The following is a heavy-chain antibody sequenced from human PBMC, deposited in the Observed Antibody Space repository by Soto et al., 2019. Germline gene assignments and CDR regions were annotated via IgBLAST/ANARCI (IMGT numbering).Heavy chain of an antibody. CDR2: ISYDGSNK. D-gene: IGHD1-20*01. Sequence: GGSLRLSFAASGFTFSSYAMHWVRQAPGKGLEWVAVISYDGSNKYYADSVKGRFTISRDNSKNTLYLQMNSLRAEDTAVYYCARDLFKRITGTRPTWGRGTLVTVS. CDR1: GFTFSSYA. V-gene: IGHV3-30-3*01. CDR3: ARDLFKRITGTRPT. J-gene: IGHJ2*01.